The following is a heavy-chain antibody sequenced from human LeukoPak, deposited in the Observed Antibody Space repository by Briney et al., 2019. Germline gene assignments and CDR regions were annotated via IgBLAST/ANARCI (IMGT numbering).Heavy chain of an antibody. V-gene: IGHV4-38-2*02. CDR3: ARGSSGYYFDY. Sequence: SETLSLTCTVSGYSISSGYYWGWIRQPPGKGLGWIGSIYHSGSTYYNPSLKSRVTISVDTSKNQFSLKLSSVTAADTAVYYCARGSSGYYFDYWGQGTLVTVSS. J-gene: IGHJ4*02. CDR1: GYSISSGYY. CDR2: IYHSGST. D-gene: IGHD3-22*01.